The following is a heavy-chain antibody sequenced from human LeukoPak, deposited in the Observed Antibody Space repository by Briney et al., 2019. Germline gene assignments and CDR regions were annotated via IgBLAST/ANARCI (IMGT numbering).Heavy chain of an antibody. CDR2: IKQDGGEK. J-gene: IGHJ4*02. V-gene: IGHV3-7*03. Sequence: GSLRLSCADSGITFISYWMSWVRQAPGKGLEWVANIKQDGGEKYYVDSVKGRFTISRDNAKNSLYLQMNNLRVEDTAVYYCARDGRPLDYWGQGTLVTVSS. CDR1: GITFISYW. CDR3: ARDGRPLDY.